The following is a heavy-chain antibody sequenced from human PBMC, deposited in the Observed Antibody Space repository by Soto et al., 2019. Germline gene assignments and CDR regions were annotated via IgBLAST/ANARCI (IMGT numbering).Heavy chain of an antibody. CDR1: GGSFSGYY. CDR2: INHSGST. V-gene: IGHV4-34*01. Sequence: SLTCAVYGGSFSGYYWSWIRQPPGKGLEWIGEINHSGSTNYNPSLKSRVTISVDTSKNQFSLKLSSVTAADTAVYYCARRSIAAAGTFFDYWGQGTLVTVSS. CDR3: ARRSIAAAGTFFDY. J-gene: IGHJ4*02. D-gene: IGHD6-13*01.